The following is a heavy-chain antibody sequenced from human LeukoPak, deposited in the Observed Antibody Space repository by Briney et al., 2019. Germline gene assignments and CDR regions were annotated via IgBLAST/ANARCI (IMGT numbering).Heavy chain of an antibody. Sequence: GGSLRLSCAASGFTVSSNYMSWVRQAPGKGLEWVSVIYSGGSTYYADSVKGRFTISRDNAKNSLYLQMNSLRAEDTAVYYCARDGAIFGVVIGSFDYWGQGTLVTVSS. J-gene: IGHJ4*02. D-gene: IGHD3-3*01. V-gene: IGHV3-53*01. CDR1: GFTVSSNY. CDR2: IYSGGST. CDR3: ARDGAIFGVVIGSFDY.